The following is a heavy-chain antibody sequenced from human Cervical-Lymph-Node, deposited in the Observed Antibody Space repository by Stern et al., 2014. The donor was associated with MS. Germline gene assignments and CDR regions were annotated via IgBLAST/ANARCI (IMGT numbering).Heavy chain of an antibody. CDR2: ISAYKGNT. CDR1: GYTFTSYG. Sequence: QVQLVQSGAEVKKPGASVKVSCKASGYTFTSYGISWVRHAPGQGLEWMGWISAYKGNTNYAQKLQGRVTMTTDTSTSTAYMELRSLRSDDTAVYYCARGVPVQLEVWYYYYGMDVWGQGTTVTVSS. V-gene: IGHV1-18*01. CDR3: ARGVPVQLEVWYYYYGMDV. D-gene: IGHD1-1*01. J-gene: IGHJ6*02.